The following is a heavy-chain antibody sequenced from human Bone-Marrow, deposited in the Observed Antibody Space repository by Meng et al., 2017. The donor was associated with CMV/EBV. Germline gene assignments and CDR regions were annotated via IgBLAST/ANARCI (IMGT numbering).Heavy chain of an antibody. CDR1: GGFVSGYY. CDR2: IFSPGIT. J-gene: IGHJ4*02. V-gene: IGHV4-4*07. CDR3: ARWRHYDSGYYGFDS. Sequence: ASGGFVSGYYWTWMRQPAGKGLEWIGRIFSPGITYYSPSLKSRVTMSVDTSVNQFSLKLRSVTAADTAVYYCARWRHYDSGYYGFDSWGQGTLVTVSS. D-gene: IGHD3-22*01.